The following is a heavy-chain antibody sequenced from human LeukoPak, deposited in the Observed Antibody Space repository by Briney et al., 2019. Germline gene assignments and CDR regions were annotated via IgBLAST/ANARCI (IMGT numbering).Heavy chain of an antibody. Sequence: PGGSLRLSCATSGFTFSSYAMSWVRQAPGKGLEWVSAISGSGGSTYYADSVKGRFTISRDNSKNTLYLQMNSLRAEDTAVYYCAKAVVVVPAAIHWGQGTLVTVSS. V-gene: IGHV3-23*01. CDR1: GFTFSSYA. CDR2: ISGSGGST. J-gene: IGHJ4*02. CDR3: AKAVVVVPAAIH. D-gene: IGHD2-2*01.